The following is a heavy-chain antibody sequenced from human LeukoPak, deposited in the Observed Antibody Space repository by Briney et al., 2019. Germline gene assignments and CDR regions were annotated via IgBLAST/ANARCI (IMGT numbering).Heavy chain of an antibody. CDR3: ARGVSRYYYGSGSPLAIRYYFDY. CDR2: IYYSGST. CDR1: GGSISSYY. D-gene: IGHD3-10*01. J-gene: IGHJ4*02. V-gene: IGHV4-59*12. Sequence: SETLSLTCTVSGGSISSYYWSWIRQPPGKGLEWIGYIYYSGSTNYNPSLKSRATISVDTSKNQFSLKLGSVTAADTAVYYCARGVSRYYYGSGSPLAIRYYFDYWGQGALVTVSS.